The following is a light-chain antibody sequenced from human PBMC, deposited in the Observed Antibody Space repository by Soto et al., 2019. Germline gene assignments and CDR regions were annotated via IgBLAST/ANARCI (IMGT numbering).Light chain of an antibody. CDR1: NIGSKS. J-gene: IGLJ2*01. V-gene: IGLV3-21*04. CDR2: YDS. CDR3: QVWDSSSDHSVV. Sequence: SYELTQPPSVSVAPGKTARITCGGNNIGSKSVHWYQQKPGQAPVLVIYYDSDRPSGIPERFSGSNSGNTATLTISRVEAGDEADHYCQVWDSSSDHSVVFGGGTKLTVL.